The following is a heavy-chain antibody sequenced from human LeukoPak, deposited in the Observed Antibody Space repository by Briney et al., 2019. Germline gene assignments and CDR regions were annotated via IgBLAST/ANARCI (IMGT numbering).Heavy chain of an antibody. Sequence: GGSLRLSCAASGFTFSSYGMHWVRQAPGQGLEWMGIINPSGGSTSYAQKFQGRVTMTRDTSTSTVYMELSSLRSEDTAVYYCARAASYHFFDYWGQGTLVTVSS. J-gene: IGHJ4*02. CDR3: ARAASYHFFDY. CDR1: GFTFSSYG. CDR2: INPSGGST. D-gene: IGHD1-26*01. V-gene: IGHV1-46*01.